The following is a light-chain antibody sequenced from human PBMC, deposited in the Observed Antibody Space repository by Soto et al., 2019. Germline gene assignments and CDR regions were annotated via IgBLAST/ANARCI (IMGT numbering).Light chain of an antibody. CDR2: EVI. CDR1: SSDVGAYAY. CDR3: TSYTSSSTYV. V-gene: IGLV2-14*01. Sequence: QSVLTQPAYVSGSPGQSITISCTGTSSDVGAYAYVSWYHPHPGKVPKFMIYEVITRPSGVSHRFSGSKSGNTASLTISGLQADDEADYYSTSYTSSSTYVVGSGTKVTVL. J-gene: IGLJ1*01.